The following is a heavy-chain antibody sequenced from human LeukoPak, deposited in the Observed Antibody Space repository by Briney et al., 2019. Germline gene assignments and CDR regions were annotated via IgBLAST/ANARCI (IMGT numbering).Heavy chain of an antibody. V-gene: IGHV3-33*01. CDR1: GFNFRRYG. Sequence: PGGSLILSCAATGFNFRRYGLHSVRQAPGTGVDWVAVIWSNGYNKYYADSVEGRFTISRDSSKNTLYLQMTSLRADDTAVYYCARERGPFDGFDIWGQGTMVTVSS. CDR3: ARERGPFDGFDI. J-gene: IGHJ3*02. D-gene: IGHD5-12*01. CDR2: IWSNGYNK.